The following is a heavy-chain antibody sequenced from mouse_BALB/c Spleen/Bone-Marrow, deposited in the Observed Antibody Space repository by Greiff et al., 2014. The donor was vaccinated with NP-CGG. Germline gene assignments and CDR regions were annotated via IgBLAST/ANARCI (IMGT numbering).Heavy chain of an antibody. D-gene: IGHD1-2*01. CDR2: IWPDGST. CDR3: ARITTATGAMDY. CDR1: GFSLTTYG. V-gene: IGHV2-9*02. Sequence: VQLQQSGPGLVAPSQSLSITCTVSGFSLTTYGVHWVRQPPGKDLEWLGVIWPDGSTNYNSALMSRLSIRKDNSKSQVFLKMNSLQTDDTAMYYCARITTATGAMDYWGQGTSVTVSS. J-gene: IGHJ4*01.